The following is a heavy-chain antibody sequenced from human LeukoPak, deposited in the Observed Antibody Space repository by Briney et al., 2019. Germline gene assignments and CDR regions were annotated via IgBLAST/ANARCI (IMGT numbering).Heavy chain of an antibody. Sequence: GGSLRLSCAASGFTFSNYAMSWVRQAPGKGLEWVSTISGSGGTTYYADSVKGRFTISRDNSKTTLFQQMNSLRAEDTAVYYCAKIYSRYFDYWGQGTLVTVSS. CDR3: AKIYSRYFDY. D-gene: IGHD5-18*01. V-gene: IGHV3-23*01. CDR1: GFTFSNYA. J-gene: IGHJ4*02. CDR2: ISGSGGTT.